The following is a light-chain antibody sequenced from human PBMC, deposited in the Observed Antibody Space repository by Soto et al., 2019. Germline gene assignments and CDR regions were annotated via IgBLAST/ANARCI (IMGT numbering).Light chain of an antibody. V-gene: IGKV3-11*01. CDR1: QSVSSY. J-gene: IGKJ5*01. CDR3: QQRSNLIT. Sequence: EIVLTQSPATLSLSPGERATLSCRASQSVSSYLAWYQQKPGQAPRLLIYDASNRATCIPARFSGSGSGTDFTLTISSLEPEDFAVYYCQQRSNLITFGQGTRLEIK. CDR2: DAS.